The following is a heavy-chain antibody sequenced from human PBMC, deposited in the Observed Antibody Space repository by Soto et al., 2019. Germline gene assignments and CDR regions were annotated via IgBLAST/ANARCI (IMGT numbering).Heavy chain of an antibody. CDR1: GYTFTGYY. Sequence: ASVKVSCKASGYTFTGYYIHWVRQAPGQGLEWMGWIDPNSGGTHYAPKFQGRVAMTRAASINTAYMELNRLRSDDTAVYYCAKNGPSLGAWFDPWGQGTLVTGSA. CDR2: IDPNSGGT. J-gene: IGHJ5*02. CDR3: AKNGPSLGAWFDP. D-gene: IGHD2-8*01. V-gene: IGHV1-2*02.